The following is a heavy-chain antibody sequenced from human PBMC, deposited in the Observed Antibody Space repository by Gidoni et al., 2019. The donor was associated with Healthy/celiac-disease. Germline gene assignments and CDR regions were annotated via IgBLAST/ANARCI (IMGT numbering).Heavy chain of an antibody. CDR1: GFTFSSHG. CDR3: ARDKKGGLPSHYYYYGMDV. Sequence: QVQLVESGGGVVQPGRSLRLSCAASGFTFSSHGMPWVRQAPGKGLEWVAVIWYDGSNKYYADSVKGRFTISRDNSKNTLYLQMNSLRAEDTAVYYCARDKKGGLPSHYYYYGMDVWGQGTTVTVSS. CDR2: IWYDGSNK. V-gene: IGHV3-33*01. D-gene: IGHD1-26*01. J-gene: IGHJ6*02.